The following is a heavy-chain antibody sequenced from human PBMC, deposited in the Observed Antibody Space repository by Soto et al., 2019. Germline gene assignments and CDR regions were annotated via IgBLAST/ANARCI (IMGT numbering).Heavy chain of an antibody. Sequence: SQTLSLTCAISGDSVSGNSAAWNWIRQSPSRGLEWLGRTYYRSRWYNDYAVSVKSRITVTPDTSKNQFSLHLNSVTPEDTAVYYPAGEFPYHVSSDSYLNYSDQRALITVSS. J-gene: IGHJ4*02. V-gene: IGHV6-1*01. CDR1: GDSVSGNSAA. CDR3: AGEFPYHVSSDSYLNY. D-gene: IGHD5-18*01. CDR2: TYYRSRWYN.